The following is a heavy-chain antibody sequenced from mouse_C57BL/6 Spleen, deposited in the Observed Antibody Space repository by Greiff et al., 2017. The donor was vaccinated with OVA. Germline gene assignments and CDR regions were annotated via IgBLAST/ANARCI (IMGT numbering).Heavy chain of an antibody. J-gene: IGHJ1*03. CDR1: GFTFSDFY. CDR3: ARDASYSNFYWYCDV. D-gene: IGHD2-5*01. V-gene: IGHV7-1*01. CDR2: SRNKANDYTT. Sequence: EVKLMESGGGLVQSGRSLRLSCATSGFTFSDFYMEWVRQAPGKGLEWIAASRNKANDYTTEYSASVKGRFIVSRDTSQSILYLQMNALRAEDTAIYYCARDASYSNFYWYCDVWGTGTTVTVSS.